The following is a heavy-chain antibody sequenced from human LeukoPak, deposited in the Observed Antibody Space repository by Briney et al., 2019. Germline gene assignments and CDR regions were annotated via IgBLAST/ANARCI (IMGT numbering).Heavy chain of an antibody. CDR3: ATDIVVVAATVDY. Sequence: PGGSLRLSCAASGFTFSSYWMSWVRQAPGKGLEWVANIKQDGSEKYHVDSVKGRFTISRDNAKNSLYLQMNSLRAEDTAVYYCATDIVVVAATVDYWGQGTLVTVSS. J-gene: IGHJ4*02. D-gene: IGHD2-15*01. CDR2: IKQDGSEK. CDR1: GFTFSSYW. V-gene: IGHV3-7*01.